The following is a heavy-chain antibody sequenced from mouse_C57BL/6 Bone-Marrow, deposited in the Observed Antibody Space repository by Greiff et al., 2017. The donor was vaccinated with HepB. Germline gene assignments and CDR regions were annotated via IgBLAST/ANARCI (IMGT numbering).Heavy chain of an antibody. CDR1: GYTFTSYW. V-gene: IGHV1-50*01. CDR2: IDPSDSYT. Sequence: QVQLKQPGAELVKPGASVKLSCKASGYTFTSYWMQWVKQRPGQGLEWIGEIDPSDSYTNYNQKFKGKATLTVDTSSSTAYMQLSSLTSEDSAVYYCSLLGFAYWGQGTLVTVSA. J-gene: IGHJ3*01. CDR3: SLLGFAY.